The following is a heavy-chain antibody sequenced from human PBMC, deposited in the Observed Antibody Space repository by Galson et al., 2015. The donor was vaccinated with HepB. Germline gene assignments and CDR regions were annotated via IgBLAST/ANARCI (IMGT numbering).Heavy chain of an antibody. V-gene: IGHV1-18*01. CDR2: ISAYNGNT. CDR3: ARGRLRLGELSLYKY. CDR1: GYSFTSYG. Sequence: QSGAEVKKPGESLKISCKGSGYSFTSYGISWVRQAPGQGLEWMGWISAYNGNTNYAQKLQGRVTMTTDTSTSTAYMELRSLRSDDTAVYYCARGRLRLGELSLYKYWGQGTLVTVSS. D-gene: IGHD3-16*02. J-gene: IGHJ4*02.